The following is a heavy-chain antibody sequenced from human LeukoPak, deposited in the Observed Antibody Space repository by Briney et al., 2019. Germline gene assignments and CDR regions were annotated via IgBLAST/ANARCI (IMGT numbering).Heavy chain of an antibody. CDR1: GGSISSYY. J-gene: IGHJ6*02. V-gene: IGHV4-59*01. D-gene: IGHD3-10*01. Sequence: PSETLSLACTVSGGSISSYYWNWIRQPPGKGLEWIGYIYYSGSTNYNPSLKSRVTISVDTSKNQFSLKLSSVTAADTAVYYCARASGSYYYYYGMDVWGQGTTVTVSS. CDR3: ARASGSYYYYYGMDV. CDR2: IYYSGST.